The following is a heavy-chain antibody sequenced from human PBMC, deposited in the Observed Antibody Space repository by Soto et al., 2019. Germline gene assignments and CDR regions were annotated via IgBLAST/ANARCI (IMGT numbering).Heavy chain of an antibody. D-gene: IGHD2-21*02. CDR1: GGSISGYY. CDR2: MYNTGST. J-gene: IGHJ6*02. CDR3: ARDLWGYCGTDCYPLDV. V-gene: IGHV4-59*01. Sequence: TLSLTCTVSGGSISGYYWSWIRQPPGKGLEWIGYMYNTGSTVYNPSFKSRVTISVDTSKNQFSLKLNSVTAADTAVYYCARDLWGYCGTDCYPLDVWGQGTTVTVS.